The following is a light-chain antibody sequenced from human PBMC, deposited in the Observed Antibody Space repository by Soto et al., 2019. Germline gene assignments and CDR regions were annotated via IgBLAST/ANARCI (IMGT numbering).Light chain of an antibody. Sequence: EIVMTQSPATLSVSPGERATLSCRASQSVRSKLAWYQQKPGQAPRLLISGASTRATGIPARFSGSGSGTDFTLTITRLEPEDFAVYFCQQYGSSPRTFGQGTRLEIK. CDR2: GAS. CDR3: QQYGSSPRT. J-gene: IGKJ5*01. CDR1: QSVRSK. V-gene: IGKV3-15*01.